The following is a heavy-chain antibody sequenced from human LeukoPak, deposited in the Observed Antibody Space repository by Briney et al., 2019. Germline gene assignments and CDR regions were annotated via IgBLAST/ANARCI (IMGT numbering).Heavy chain of an antibody. J-gene: IGHJ4*02. V-gene: IGHV5-51*01. D-gene: IGHD6-19*01. CDR2: IYPGDSDT. Sequence: GESLKISCKGSGYTFTTYWIGWVRQIPGKGLEWMGIIYPGDSDTRYSPSFQGQVTISADRSLSTAYLQWSSPKASDTAIYYCARREAVAGTEDFLDYWGQGTLVTVSS. CDR1: GYTFTTYW. CDR3: ARREAVAGTEDFLDY.